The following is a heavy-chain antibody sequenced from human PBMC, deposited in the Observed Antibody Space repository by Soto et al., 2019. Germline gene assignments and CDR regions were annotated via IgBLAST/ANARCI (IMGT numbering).Heavy chain of an antibody. CDR1: GGSFSGYY. D-gene: IGHD3-10*01. CDR3: ERVSDPMVNWFDL. V-gene: IGHV4-30-4*08. Sequence: PTETLSLTCAVYGGSFSGYYWSWIRQPPGKGLEWIGYIYYSGSTYYNPSLKSRVTISVDTSKNKFSLKLSSVTAEDKAVYYCERVSDPMVNWFDLWGHGTLVTV. CDR2: IYYSGST. J-gene: IGHJ5*02.